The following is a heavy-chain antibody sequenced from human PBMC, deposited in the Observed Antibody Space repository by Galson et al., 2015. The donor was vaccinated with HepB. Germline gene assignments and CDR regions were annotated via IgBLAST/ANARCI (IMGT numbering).Heavy chain of an antibody. V-gene: IGHV3-7*01. D-gene: IGHD6-13*01. CDR2: IKQDGSEK. CDR1: GFTFSSYW. J-gene: IGHJ6*03. CDR3: ARDRGSSWSYYYYYMDV. Sequence: SLRLSCAASGFTFSSYWMSWVRQAPGKGLEWVANIKQDGSEKYYVDSVKGRFTISRDNAKNSLYLQMNSLRAEDTAVYYCARDRGSSWSYYYYYMDVWGKGTTVTVSS.